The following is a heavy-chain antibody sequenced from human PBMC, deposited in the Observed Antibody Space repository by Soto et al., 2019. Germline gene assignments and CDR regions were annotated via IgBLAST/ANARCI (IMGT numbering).Heavy chain of an antibody. J-gene: IGHJ3*02. D-gene: IGHD3-10*01. Sequence: QVQLQESGPGLVKPSQTLSLTCTVSGGSINSGDYYWSWIRQPPGKGLEWIGYIYYSGSTTYNPSLKSRIIISIDTSTNQFSLKLSSVTAGDTAIYYCARNRWENYYDSGNYHRRMGAFDIWGQGTTVAVSS. CDR1: GGSINSGDYY. CDR2: IYYSGST. CDR3: ARNRWENYYDSGNYHRRMGAFDI. V-gene: IGHV4-30-4*01.